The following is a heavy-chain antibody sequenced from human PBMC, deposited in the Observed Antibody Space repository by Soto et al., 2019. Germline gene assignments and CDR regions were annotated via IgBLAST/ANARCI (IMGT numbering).Heavy chain of an antibody. CDR3: ATSPETDIVATIVDY. CDR1: GFTFSSYA. J-gene: IGHJ4*02. D-gene: IGHD5-12*01. V-gene: IGHV3-23*01. CDR2: ISGSGGST. Sequence: GGSLRLSCAASGFTFSSYAMSWVRQAPGKGLEWVSAISGSGGSTYYADSVKGRFTISRDNSKNTLYLQMNSLRAEDTAVYYCATSPETDIVATIVDYWGQGTLVTVSS.